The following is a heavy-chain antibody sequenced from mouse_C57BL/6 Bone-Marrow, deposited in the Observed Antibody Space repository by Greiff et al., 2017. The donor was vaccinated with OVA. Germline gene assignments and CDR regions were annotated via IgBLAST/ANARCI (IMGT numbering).Heavy chain of an antibody. CDR2: IDPNSGGT. CDR3: ARCRDGNYGYFDV. CDR1: GYTFTSYW. D-gene: IGHD2-1*01. V-gene: IGHV1-72*01. J-gene: IGHJ1*03. Sequence: KESCKASGYTFTSYWMHWVKQRPGRGLEWIGRIDPNSGGTKYNEKFKSKATLTVDKPSSTAYMQLSSLTSEDSAVYYCARCRDGNYGYFDVWGTGTTVTVSS.